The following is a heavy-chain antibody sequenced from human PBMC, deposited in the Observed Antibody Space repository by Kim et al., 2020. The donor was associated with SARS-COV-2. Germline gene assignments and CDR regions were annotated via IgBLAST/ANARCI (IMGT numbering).Heavy chain of an antibody. Sequence: SVKVSCKASGGTFSSYAISWVRQAPGEGLEWMGGIIPIFGTANYAQKFQGRVTITADESTSTAYMELSSLRSEDTAVYYCARVQNYGRTTTPYYYYGMDVWGQGITVTVSS. CDR2: IIPIFGTA. V-gene: IGHV1-69*13. CDR1: GGTFSSYA. CDR3: ARVQNYGRTTTPYYYYGMDV. J-gene: IGHJ6*02. D-gene: IGHD1-1*01.